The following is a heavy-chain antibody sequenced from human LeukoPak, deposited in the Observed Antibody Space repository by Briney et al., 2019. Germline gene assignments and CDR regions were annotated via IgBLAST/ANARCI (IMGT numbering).Heavy chain of an antibody. CDR1: GFTFSDYG. CDR3: ARATIVGALGY. V-gene: IGHV3-30*02. CDR2: IRFDGTDK. D-gene: IGHD1-26*01. J-gene: IGHJ4*02. Sequence: GGSLRLSCAASGFTFSDYGIHWVRQAPGRGLEWVSFIRFDGTDKYYADSVTGRFIISRDNAKNSLYLQMNSLRAEDTAVYYCARATIVGALGYWGQGTLVTVSS.